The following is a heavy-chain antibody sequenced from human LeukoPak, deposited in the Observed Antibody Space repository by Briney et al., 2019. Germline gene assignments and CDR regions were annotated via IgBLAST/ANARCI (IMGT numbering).Heavy chain of an antibody. CDR2: ISTDGRST. D-gene: IGHD3-16*01. Sequence: GSLRLSCAASGFTFSNYWMHRVRQAPGKGLVWVSRISTDGRSTSYADSVKGRFTISRDNAKNTLYLQMNSLRAEDTAVYYCARVLDFIWGNYTWGQGTLVTVSS. CDR3: ARVLDFIWGNYT. CDR1: GFTFSNYW. J-gene: IGHJ5*02. V-gene: IGHV3-74*01.